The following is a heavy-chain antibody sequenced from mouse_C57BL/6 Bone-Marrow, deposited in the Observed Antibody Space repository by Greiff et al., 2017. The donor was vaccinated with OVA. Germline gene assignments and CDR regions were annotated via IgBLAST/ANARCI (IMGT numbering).Heavy chain of an antibody. CDR1: GYTFTDYY. CDR3: ARSPFDRYYFDY. CDR2: INPYNGGT. V-gene: IGHV1-19*01. Sequence: EVQLQQSGPVLVKPGASVKMSCKASGYTFTDYYMNWVKQSHGKSLEWIGVINPYNGGTSYNQKFKGKATLTVDKSSSTAYMELNSLTSEDSAVYYCARSPFDRYYFDYWGQGTTLTVSS. J-gene: IGHJ2*01.